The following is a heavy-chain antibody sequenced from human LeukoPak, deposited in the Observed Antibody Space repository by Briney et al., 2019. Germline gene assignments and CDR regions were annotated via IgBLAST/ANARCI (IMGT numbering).Heavy chain of an antibody. V-gene: IGHV4-59*01. D-gene: IGHD1-26*01. CDR3: ARGSGSGSYPGTY. Sequence: PSETPSLTCTVSGGSISSYYWSWIRQPPGKGLEWIGYIYYSGSTNYNPSLKSRVTISVDTSKNQFSLKLSSVTAADTAVYYCARGSGSGSYPGTYWGQGTLVTVSS. CDR1: GGSISSYY. CDR2: IYYSGST. J-gene: IGHJ4*02.